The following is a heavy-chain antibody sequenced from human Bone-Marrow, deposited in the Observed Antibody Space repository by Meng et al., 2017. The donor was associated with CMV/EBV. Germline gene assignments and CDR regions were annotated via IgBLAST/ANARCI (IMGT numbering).Heavy chain of an antibody. D-gene: IGHD2-2*01. CDR1: GFTFSSYG. J-gene: IGHJ4*02. CDR2: ILYDGSNK. CDR3: AKFVVVPAATDY. Sequence: GGSLRLSCAASGFTFSSYGMHWVRQAPGKGVEGVAFILYDGSNKYYADSVKGRFTISRDNSKNTLYLQMNCLRAEDTAVYYCAKFVVVPAATDYWGQGTLVTVSS. V-gene: IGHV3-30*02.